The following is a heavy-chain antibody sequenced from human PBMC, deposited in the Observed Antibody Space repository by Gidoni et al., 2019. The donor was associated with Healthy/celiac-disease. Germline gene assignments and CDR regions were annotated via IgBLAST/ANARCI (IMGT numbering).Heavy chain of an antibody. J-gene: IGHJ4*02. CDR2: ISGSGGST. CDR1: GFTFSSYA. V-gene: IGHV3-23*01. CDR3: AKGSPEPNVLLWFGELSFDY. D-gene: IGHD3-10*01. Sequence: LESGGGLVQPGGSLRLSCAASGFTFSSYAMSWVRQAPGKGLEWVSAISGSGGSTYYADSVKGRFTISRDNSKNTLYLQMNSLRAEDTAVYYCAKGSPEPNVLLWFGELSFDYWGQGTLVTVSS.